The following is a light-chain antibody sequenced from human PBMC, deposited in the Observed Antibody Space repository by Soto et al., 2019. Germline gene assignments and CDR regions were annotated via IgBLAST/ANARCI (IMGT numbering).Light chain of an antibody. CDR1: QSVSRNY. CDR3: QQYGSSPRT. Sequence: EIVLTQSPGTLSLSPGERATLSCRASQSVSRNYLAWYQQIPGQAPRLLIYGASSRATGNPDRFSGSGFGTDFTLTISRLEREDFAGYYCQQYGSSPRTFGQGTKVDIK. V-gene: IGKV3-20*01. CDR2: GAS. J-gene: IGKJ1*01.